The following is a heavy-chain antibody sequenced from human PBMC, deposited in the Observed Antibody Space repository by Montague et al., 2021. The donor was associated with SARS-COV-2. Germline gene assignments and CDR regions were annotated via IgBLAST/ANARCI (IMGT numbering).Heavy chain of an antibody. CDR2: ISYDGSNK. Sequence: SRSLSLSASGFPFSSYSMHWIRQAPGKGLEWVAVISYDGSNKYYADSVKGRFTISRDNSRNTLYLQMNSLRAEDTAVYYCARVLGGYYGMDVWGQGTTVTVSS. V-gene: IGHV3-30-3*01. D-gene: IGHD2/OR15-2a*01. J-gene: IGHJ6*02. CDR1: GFPFSSYS. CDR3: ARVLGGYYGMDV.